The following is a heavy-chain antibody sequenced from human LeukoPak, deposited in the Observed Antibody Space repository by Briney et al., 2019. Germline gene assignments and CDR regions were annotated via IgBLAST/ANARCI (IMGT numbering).Heavy chain of an antibody. CDR1: GGSISSYY. CDR2: IYYSGST. D-gene: IGHD6-19*01. J-gene: IGHJ4*02. V-gene: IGHV4-59*01. CDR3: ARAPGPGSGWTAFYDY. Sequence: SETLSLTCTVSGGSISSYYWSWIRQPPGKGLEWLGYIYYSGSTNYNPSLKSRVTISVDTSKNQFSLKLSSVTAADTAVYYCARAPGPGSGWTAFYDYWGQGTLVTVSS.